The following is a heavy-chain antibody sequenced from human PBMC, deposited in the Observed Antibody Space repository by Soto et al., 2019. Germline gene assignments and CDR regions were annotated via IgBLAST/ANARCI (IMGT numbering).Heavy chain of an antibody. CDR1: GGSISSGGYY. Sequence: SETLSLTCTVPGGSISSGGYYWSWIRQHPGKGLEWIGYIYYSGSTYYNPSLKSRVTISVDTSKNQFSLKLSSVTAADTAVYYCARAGDDYGNFGYWGQGTLVTVSS. CDR2: IYYSGST. V-gene: IGHV4-31*03. D-gene: IGHD4-17*01. J-gene: IGHJ4*02. CDR3: ARAGDDYGNFGY.